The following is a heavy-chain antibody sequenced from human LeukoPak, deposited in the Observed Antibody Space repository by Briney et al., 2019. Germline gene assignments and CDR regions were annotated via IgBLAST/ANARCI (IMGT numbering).Heavy chain of an antibody. CDR1: GYTFTGYY. Sequence: ASVKVSCKASGYTFTGYYMHWLRQAPGQGLEWMGWINPNSGGTNYAQKFQGRVTMTRDTSISTAYMELSRLRSDDTAVYYCARDPRGYSYGPFDYWGQGTLVTVSS. V-gene: IGHV1-2*02. CDR2: INPNSGGT. CDR3: ARDPRGYSYGPFDY. J-gene: IGHJ4*02. D-gene: IGHD5-18*01.